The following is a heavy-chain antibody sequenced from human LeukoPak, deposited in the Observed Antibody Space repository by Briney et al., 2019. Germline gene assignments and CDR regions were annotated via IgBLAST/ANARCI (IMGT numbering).Heavy chain of an antibody. CDR1: GFTFSNFW. V-gene: IGHV3-21*01. D-gene: IGHD6-13*01. CDR3: ARARLAAAGKWFDP. J-gene: IGHJ5*02. CDR2: ISSSSSYI. Sequence: GGSLRLSCTASGFTFSNFWMGWVRQAPGKGLEWVSSISSSSSYIYYADSVKGRFAISRDNAKNSLYLQMNSLRAEDTAVYYCARARLAAAGKWFDPWGQGTLVTVSS.